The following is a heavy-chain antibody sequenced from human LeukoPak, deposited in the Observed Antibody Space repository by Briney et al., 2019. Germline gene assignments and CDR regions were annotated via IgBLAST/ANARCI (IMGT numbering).Heavy chain of an antibody. Sequence: SVKVSCRASGGTFSSYAISWVRQAPGQGLEWMGGIIPIFGTANYAQKFQGRVTITADESTSTAYMELSSLRSEDTAVYYCARDSADTYYRRGFDYWGQGTLVTVSS. D-gene: IGHD2-21*01. V-gene: IGHV1-69*01. CDR1: GGTFSSYA. CDR2: IIPIFGTA. J-gene: IGHJ4*02. CDR3: ARDSADTYYRRGFDY.